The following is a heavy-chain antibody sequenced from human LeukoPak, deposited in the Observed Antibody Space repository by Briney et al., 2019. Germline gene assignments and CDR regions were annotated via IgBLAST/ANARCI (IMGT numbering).Heavy chain of an antibody. CDR2: INPSGGST. J-gene: IGHJ4*02. CDR3: ARPQRGRSTQYHFDY. V-gene: IGHV1-46*01. D-gene: IGHD2-2*01. Sequence: EASVKVSCKASGYTFTSYYMHWVRQAPGQGLEWMGIINPSGGSTSYAQKFQGRVTMTRDTSTSTVYMELSSLRSEDTAVYYCARPQRGRSTQYHFDYWGQGTLVTVSS. CDR1: GYTFTSYY.